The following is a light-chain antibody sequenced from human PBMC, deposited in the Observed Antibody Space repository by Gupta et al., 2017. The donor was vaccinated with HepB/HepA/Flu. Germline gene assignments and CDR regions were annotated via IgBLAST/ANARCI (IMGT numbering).Light chain of an antibody. Sequence: QSVLSQPPSASGPPGQRVTIPSSGSSSNIGTNTVNWYQQLPGTAPKLLIYSNDQRPSGVPDRFSGSKSGTSASLAISGLQSGDEADYYCAAWDDSLRGLVFGGGTKLTVL. CDR3: AAWDDSLRGLV. CDR1: SSNIGTNT. CDR2: SND. J-gene: IGLJ2*01. V-gene: IGLV1-44*01.